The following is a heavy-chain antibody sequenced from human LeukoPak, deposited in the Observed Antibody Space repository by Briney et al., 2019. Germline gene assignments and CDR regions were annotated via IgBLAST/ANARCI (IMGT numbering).Heavy chain of an antibody. V-gene: IGHV7-4-1*02. CDR3: ASPVAGTPEYYYYYGMDV. D-gene: IGHD6-19*01. Sequence: ASVKVSCKASGYTFTSYAVNWVRQAPGQGLEWMGWINTNTGNPTYAQGFTGRFVFSLDTSVSTAYLQISSLKAEDTAVYYCASPVAGTPEYYYYYGMDVWGQGTTVTVSS. J-gene: IGHJ6*02. CDR2: INTNTGNP. CDR1: GYTFTSYA.